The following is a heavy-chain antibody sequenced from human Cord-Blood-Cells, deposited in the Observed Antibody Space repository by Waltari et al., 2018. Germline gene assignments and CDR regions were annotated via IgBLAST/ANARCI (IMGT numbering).Heavy chain of an antibody. D-gene: IGHD3-3*01. CDR2: INPNSGGT. J-gene: IGHJ3*02. CDR1: VYPLTGCY. CDR3: AREATIFGVVIILNAFDI. V-gene: IGHV1-2*02. Sequence: QVQLVQSGAEVKKPGASVTVHCKASVYPLTGCYLHCVRLAPGQGLEWIGWINPNSGGTNYAQKFQGRVTMTRDTSISTAYMELSRLRSDDTAVYYCAREATIFGVVIILNAFDIWGQGTMVTVSS.